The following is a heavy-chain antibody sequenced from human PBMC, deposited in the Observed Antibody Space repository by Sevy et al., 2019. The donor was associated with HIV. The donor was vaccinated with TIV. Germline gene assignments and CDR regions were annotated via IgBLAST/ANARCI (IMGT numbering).Heavy chain of an antibody. CDR3: AIDHRRDGMIVVPYEK. V-gene: IGHV3-15*01. D-gene: IGHD3-22*01. Sequence: GGSLRLSCGASGLSFNNAWMAWVRQAPGKGLEWVGRIRSETGVGTTDFAAFAKGKFTISRDDPKNTLYLQMNSLKTEDTAVYYCAIDHRRDGMIVVPYEKWGLGTLVTVSS. CDR1: GLSFNNAW. CDR2: IRSETGVGTT. J-gene: IGHJ4*02.